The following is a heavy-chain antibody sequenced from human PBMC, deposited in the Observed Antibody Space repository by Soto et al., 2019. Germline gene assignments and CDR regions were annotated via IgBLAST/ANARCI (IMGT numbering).Heavy chain of an antibody. CDR3: ARGGVYSTSSLPRFYYYAMDV. J-gene: IGHJ6*02. CDR1: GITFSDYW. CDR2: IKQDGSEK. V-gene: IGHV3-7*01. Sequence: GGSLRLSCADSGITFSDYWMTWVRQAPGKGLEWVASIKQDGSEKSYVDSVEGRFTISRDNAKNSLYLQMDSLRVGDTAVYYCARGGVYSTSSLPRFYYYAMDVWGQGTMVTVSS. D-gene: IGHD6-6*01.